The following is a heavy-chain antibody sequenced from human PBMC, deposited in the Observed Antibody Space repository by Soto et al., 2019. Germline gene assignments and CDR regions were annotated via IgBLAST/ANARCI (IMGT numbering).Heavy chain of an antibody. D-gene: IGHD6-19*01. CDR3: ARDHRPKETYSSGWCTH. Sequence: GGSLRLSCAASGFTFSSYGMHWVRQAPGKGLEWVAVIWYDGSNKYYADSVKGRFTISRDNSKNTLYLQMNSLRAEDTAVYYCARDHRPKETYSSGWCTHWGQGTLVTVSS. CDR1: GFTFSSYG. J-gene: IGHJ4*02. CDR2: IWYDGSNK. V-gene: IGHV3-33*01.